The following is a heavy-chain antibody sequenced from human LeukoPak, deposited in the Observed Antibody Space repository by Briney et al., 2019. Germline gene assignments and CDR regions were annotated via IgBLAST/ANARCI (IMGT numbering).Heavy chain of an antibody. V-gene: IGHV4-30-2*01. D-gene: IGHD6-25*01. CDR3: ARLYQGKRPPDY. CDR1: GGSISSGGYY. Sequence: PSQTLSLTCTVSGGSISSGGYYWSWIRQPPGKGLEWIGYIYHSGSTYYNPSLKSRVTMSVDTSKNQLSLSLRSVTAADTAVYYCARLYQGKRPPDYWGQGTLVTVSS. J-gene: IGHJ4*02. CDR2: IYHSGST.